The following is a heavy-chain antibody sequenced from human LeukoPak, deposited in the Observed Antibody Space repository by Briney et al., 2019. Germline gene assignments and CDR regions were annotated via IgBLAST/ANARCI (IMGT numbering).Heavy chain of an antibody. CDR2: ISSSSSYI. CDR1: ALTFSSYS. Sequence: GGSLRLTCAASALTFSSYSMNRVRQAPEKGLEWVSSISSSSSYIYYADSVKGRFTISRDNAKNSLYLQMNSLRAEDTAVYYCASDNWLRRDFDYWGQGTLVAVSS. J-gene: IGHJ4*02. CDR3: ASDNWLRRDFDY. D-gene: IGHD5-12*01. V-gene: IGHV3-21*01.